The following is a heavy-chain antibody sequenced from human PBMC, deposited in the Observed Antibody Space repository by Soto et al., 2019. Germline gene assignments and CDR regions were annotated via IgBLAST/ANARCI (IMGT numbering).Heavy chain of an antibody. D-gene: IGHD2-21*01. V-gene: IGHV3-15*01. J-gene: IGHJ4*02. CDR2: IKSTADGETT. CDR3: KVIGY. Sequence: PGGSLRLSCAASGFTFSDSWLSWVRQAPGKGLEWVGRIKSTADGETTDYAAPVKGRFTISRDDSKNTLFLHMDSLKTEDSGVYYCKVIGYWGQGTQVTVSS. CDR1: GFTFSDSW.